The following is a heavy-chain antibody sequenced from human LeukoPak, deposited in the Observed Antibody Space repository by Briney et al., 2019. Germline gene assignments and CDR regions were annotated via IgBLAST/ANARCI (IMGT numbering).Heavy chain of an antibody. Sequence: ASVKVSCKASGGTFSSYAISWVRQAPGQGLEWMGGIIPIFGTANYAQKFHGRVTITADESTSTAYMELSSLRSEDTAVYYCALEVGGSAFDYWGQGTLVTVSS. CDR3: ALEVGGSAFDY. D-gene: IGHD2-15*01. CDR2: IIPIFGTA. J-gene: IGHJ4*02. V-gene: IGHV1-69*13. CDR1: GGTFSSYA.